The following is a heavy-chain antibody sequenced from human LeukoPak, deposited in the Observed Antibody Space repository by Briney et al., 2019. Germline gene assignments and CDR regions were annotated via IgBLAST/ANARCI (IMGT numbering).Heavy chain of an antibody. J-gene: IGHJ4*02. Sequence: GGSLRLSCAASSFTFSNAWMNWVRQAPGKGLECVSSLSFGGGTIYYADSVKGRFTISRDTSKNTLYLQMNSLRAEDTAIYYCAKEVVPGTSRSFDYWGQGTLVTVSS. CDR1: SFTFSNAW. CDR2: LSFGGGTI. CDR3: AKEVVPGTSRSFDY. D-gene: IGHD2-2*01. V-gene: IGHV3-23*01.